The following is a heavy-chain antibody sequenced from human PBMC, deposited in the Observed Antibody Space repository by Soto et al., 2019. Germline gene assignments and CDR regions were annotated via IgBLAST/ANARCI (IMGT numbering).Heavy chain of an antibody. Sequence: GGSLRLSCAASGFTFGSYAMSWVRQAPGKGLEWVSDITTSSSFRFYADSVKGRFTISRDDAKNSLYLQMNSLRAEDTGVYYCARDLGVALATLTLDYWGQGTPVTVSS. D-gene: IGHD2-15*01. J-gene: IGHJ4*02. CDR2: ITTSSSFR. CDR1: GFTFGSYA. CDR3: ARDLGVALATLTLDY. V-gene: IGHV3-21*01.